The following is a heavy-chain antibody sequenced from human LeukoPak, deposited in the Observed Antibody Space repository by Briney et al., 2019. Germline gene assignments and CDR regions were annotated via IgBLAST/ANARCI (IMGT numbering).Heavy chain of an antibody. CDR1: GGSFSSGGYY. Sequence: SQTLSLTCTVSGGSFSSGGYYWSWIRQPPGKGLEWIGEINHSGSTNYNPSLKSRVTISVDTSKNQFSLKLSSVTAADTAVYYCARGLSLQYGSGNYYYYGMDVWGQGTTVTVSS. V-gene: IGHV4-34*01. CDR2: INHSGST. CDR3: ARGLSLQYGSGNYYYYGMDV. J-gene: IGHJ6*02. D-gene: IGHD3-10*01.